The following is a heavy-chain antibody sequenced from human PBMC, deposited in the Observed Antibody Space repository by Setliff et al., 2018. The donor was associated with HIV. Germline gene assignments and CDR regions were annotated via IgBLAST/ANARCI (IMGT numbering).Heavy chain of an antibody. D-gene: IGHD4-17*01. J-gene: IGHJ4*02. CDR2: IYNTGST. CDR1: GGSISSGGFY. V-gene: IGHV4-31*03. CDR3: ARVMTTVTFFDY. Sequence: SETLSLTCTVTGGSISSGGFYWTWIRQHPGKGLEWIGYIYNTGSTYHSPSLESRVTISVDTSKNQFSLKLSSVTAADTAVYYCARVMTTVTFFDYWGQGTLVTVSS.